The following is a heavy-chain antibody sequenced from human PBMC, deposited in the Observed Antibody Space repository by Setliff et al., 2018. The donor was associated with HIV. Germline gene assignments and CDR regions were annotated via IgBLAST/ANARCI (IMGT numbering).Heavy chain of an antibody. V-gene: IGHV3-21*01. CDR2: ISTSSTYT. CDR1: GFNFRGYN. J-gene: IGHJ4*02. Sequence: GGSLRLSCAVSGFNFRGYNMNWVRQAPGKRLEWVSSISTSSTYTYYADSVKGRFTISRDNAKNALYLQMNSLRAEDTAVYYCATHRVGQRPWLSDFWGQGTLVTVSS. CDR3: ATHRVGQRPWLSDF. D-gene: IGHD5-12*01.